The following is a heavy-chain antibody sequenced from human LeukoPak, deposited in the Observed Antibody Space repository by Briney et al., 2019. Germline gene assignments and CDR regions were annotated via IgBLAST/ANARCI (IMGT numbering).Heavy chain of an antibody. V-gene: IGHV3-23*01. J-gene: IGHJ4*02. CDR2: ISDSGGST. D-gene: IGHD6-13*01. CDR1: GFTFSSYP. CDR3: AIRAATGTFFDY. Sequence: GGSLRLSCAASGFTFSSYPMTWVRQAPGKGLEWVSLISDSGGSTYYADSVKGRFTISRDNSKNTLYLQMNSLRAEDTAVYCCAIRAATGTFFDYWGLGTLVTVSS.